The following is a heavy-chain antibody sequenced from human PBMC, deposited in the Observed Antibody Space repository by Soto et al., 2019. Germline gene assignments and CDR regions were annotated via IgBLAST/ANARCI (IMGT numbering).Heavy chain of an antibody. CDR1: GGSISSGGYY. D-gene: IGHD1-26*01. V-gene: IGHV4-31*02. Sequence: LCGGSISSGGYYWSWIRQHPGKGLEWIGYIDYSGSTYYNPSLKSRVTISVDTSKNQFSLKLSSVTAADTAVYYCARDGVGLGATHSWFDPWGQGTLVTVSS. CDR3: ARDGVGLGATHSWFDP. J-gene: IGHJ5*02. CDR2: IDYSGST.